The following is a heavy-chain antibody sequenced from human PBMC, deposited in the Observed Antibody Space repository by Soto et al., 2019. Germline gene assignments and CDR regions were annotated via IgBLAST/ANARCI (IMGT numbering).Heavy chain of an antibody. J-gene: IGHJ5*02. CDR1: GFSLSTSGVG. D-gene: IGHD2-2*01. CDR2: IYWDDVK. V-gene: IGHV2-5*02. CDR3: ANRQGQVVPAATNWFDP. Sequence: QITLKESGPTLVKPTQTLTLTCTFSGFSLSTSGVGVGWIRQPPGKAMEWLALIYWDDVKRYSPALESRLTVPKHTSKNQVVLTLTNMDPADTATYYCANRQGQVVPAATNWFDPWGKGTLVTVAS.